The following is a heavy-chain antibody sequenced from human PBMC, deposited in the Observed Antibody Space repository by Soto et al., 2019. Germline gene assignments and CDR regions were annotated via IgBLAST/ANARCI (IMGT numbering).Heavy chain of an antibody. D-gene: IGHD5-18*01. CDR3: AVRGYSYGSRGDYYYGMDV. V-gene: IGHV3-30*03. J-gene: IGHJ6*01. CDR2: ISYDGSNK. Sequence: QVQLVESGGGVVQPGRSLRLSCAASGFTFSSYGMHWVRQAPGKGLEWVAVISYDGSNKYYADSVKGRFTISRDNSKNTLSLQMNSLRAEDTAVYYCAVRGYSYGSRGDYYYGMDVWGQGTTVTVSS. CDR1: GFTFSSYG.